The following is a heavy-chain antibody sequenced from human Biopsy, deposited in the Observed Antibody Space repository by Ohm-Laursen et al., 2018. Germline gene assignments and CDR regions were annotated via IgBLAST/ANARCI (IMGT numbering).Heavy chain of an antibody. CDR3: ATKLTGYFHH. V-gene: IGHV1-69*06. Sequence: SVKVSCKAPGGTFSNYGVNWVRQAPGQGLEWLGGNIPILGTGNYAQRFQDRVTVAADTSTSTATMELRSLRSDDTAVYYCATKLTGYFHHWGQGTLVIVSS. J-gene: IGHJ1*01. CDR1: GGTFSNYG. CDR2: NIPILGTG. D-gene: IGHD3-9*01.